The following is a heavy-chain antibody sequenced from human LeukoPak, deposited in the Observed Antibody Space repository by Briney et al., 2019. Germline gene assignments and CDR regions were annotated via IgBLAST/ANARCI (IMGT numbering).Heavy chain of an antibody. CDR1: GFTFNDYG. CDR3: ARGSGGGDYYFDS. J-gene: IGHJ4*02. Sequence: GGSLRLSCAASGFTFNDYGMNWVRHSPGKGLEWVAGIKRNSDNTGYADSVNGRFIISRDNDKDSLYLQMNSLTAEDTALYYCARGSGGGDYYFDSWGQGTLVTVSS. CDR2: IKRNSDNT. V-gene: IGHV3-20*04. D-gene: IGHD2-21*02.